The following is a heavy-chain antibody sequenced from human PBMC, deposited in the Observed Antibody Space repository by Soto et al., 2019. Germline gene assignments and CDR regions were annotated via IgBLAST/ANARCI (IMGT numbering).Heavy chain of an antibody. CDR2: INHSGST. CDR1: GGSISSSSDY. CDR3: ARGRRKTRVVPAALYNWFDP. D-gene: IGHD2-2*01. V-gene: IGHV4-39*07. J-gene: IGHJ5*02. Sequence: SETLSLTCTVSGGSISSSSDYWSWIRQPPGKGLEWIGEINHSGSTNYNPSLKSRVTISVDTSKNQFSLKLSSVTAADTAVYYCARGRRKTRVVPAALYNWFDPWGQGTLVTVSS.